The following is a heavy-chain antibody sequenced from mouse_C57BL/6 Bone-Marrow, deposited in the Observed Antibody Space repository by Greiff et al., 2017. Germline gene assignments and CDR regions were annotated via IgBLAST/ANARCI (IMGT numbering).Heavy chain of an antibody. CDR3: AYGDNDGSSYGTMDY. V-gene: IGHV1-15*01. CDR1: GYTFTDYE. CDR2: IDPETGGT. Sequence: VQLQESGAELVRPGASVTLSCKASGYTFTDYEMHWVKQTPVHGLEWIGAIDPETGGTAYNQKFKGKAILTADKSSSTAYMELRSLTSEDSAVYDCAYGDNDGSSYGTMDYWGQGTSVTVAA. J-gene: IGHJ4*01. D-gene: IGHD1-1*01.